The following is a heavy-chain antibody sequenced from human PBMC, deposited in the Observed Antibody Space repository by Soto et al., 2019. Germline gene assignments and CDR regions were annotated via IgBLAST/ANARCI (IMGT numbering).Heavy chain of an antibody. D-gene: IGHD3-3*01. J-gene: IGHJ4*02. CDR3: ARAPGYDFWSGYYYFDY. V-gene: IGHV1-2*02. Sequence: ASVKVSCKASGYTFTGYYMHWVRQAPGQGLEWMGWINPNSGGTNYAQKFQGSVTMTRDTSISTANMGLSRLRCDNTAVYYCARAPGYDFWSGYYYFDYWGQGTRVTVSS. CDR1: GYTFTGYY. CDR2: INPNSGGT.